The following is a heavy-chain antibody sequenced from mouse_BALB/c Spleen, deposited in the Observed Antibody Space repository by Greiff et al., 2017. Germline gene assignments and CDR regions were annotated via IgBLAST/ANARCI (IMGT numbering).Heavy chain of an antibody. J-gene: IGHJ4*01. Sequence: VMLVESGPGLVQPSQSLSITCTVSGFSLTSYGVHWVRQSPGKGLEWLGVIWSGGSTDYNAAFISRLSISKDNSKSQVFFKMNSLQANDTAIYYCARGSVATDAMDYWGQGTSVTVSS. D-gene: IGHD1-1*02. CDR3: ARGSVATDAMDY. CDR2: IWSGGST. V-gene: IGHV2-2*02. CDR1: GFSLTSYG.